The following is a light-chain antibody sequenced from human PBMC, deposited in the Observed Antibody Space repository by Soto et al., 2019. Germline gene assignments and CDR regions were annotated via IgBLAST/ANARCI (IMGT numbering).Light chain of an antibody. CDR1: QSVSSNH. Sequence: EIVLTQSPGSLSLSPRERATLSCRASQSVSSNHLAWYQQKPGQAPRLLIYGASRRATGIPNRFSGSGSGTDFTLTISRLEPEDFAVYYYQQYGSSTYTFGQGTKVEIK. CDR2: GAS. J-gene: IGKJ2*01. CDR3: QQYGSSTYT. V-gene: IGKV3-20*01.